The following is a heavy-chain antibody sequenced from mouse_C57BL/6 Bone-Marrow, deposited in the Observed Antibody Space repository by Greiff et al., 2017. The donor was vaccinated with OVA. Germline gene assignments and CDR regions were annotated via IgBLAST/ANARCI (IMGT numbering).Heavy chain of an antibody. Sequence: EVQLQESVAELVRPGASVKLSCTASGFNIKNTYMHWVKQRPEQGLAWIGRIDPANGNTKYAPKFQGKATITAAPSSHTAYLQLSSLTSEDTAIYYCARGYSSDYYFDYWGQGTTLTVSS. CDR2: IDPANGNT. V-gene: IGHV14-3*01. J-gene: IGHJ2*01. D-gene: IGHD3-2*02. CDR1: GFNIKNTY. CDR3: ARGYSSDYYFDY.